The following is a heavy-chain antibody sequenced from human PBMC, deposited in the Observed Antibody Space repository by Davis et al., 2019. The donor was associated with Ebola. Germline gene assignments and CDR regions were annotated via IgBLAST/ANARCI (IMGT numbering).Heavy chain of an antibody. CDR2: ISAYYGTT. CDR1: GYTFTTYG. Sequence: ASVKVSCKASGYTFTTYGISWVRQAPGQGLEWMGWISAYYGTTNYAQSLQGRVTMTTDTSTSTAYMELRSLRSDDTAVYYCARTLGYCSSTSCYSYYFDYWGQGTLVTVSS. CDR3: ARTLGYCSSTSCYSYYFDY. D-gene: IGHD2-2*01. J-gene: IGHJ4*02. V-gene: IGHV1-18*01.